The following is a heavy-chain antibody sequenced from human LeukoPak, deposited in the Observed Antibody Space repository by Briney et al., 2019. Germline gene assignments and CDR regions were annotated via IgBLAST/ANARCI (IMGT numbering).Heavy chain of an antibody. CDR2: INPNSGGT. V-gene: IGHV1-2*02. J-gene: IGHJ4*02. CDR1: GYTFTGSY. D-gene: IGHD5-18*01. CDR3: ALMVHTYGYLDY. Sequence: ASVKVSCKASGYTFTGSYMHWVRQAPGQGLEWMGWINPNSGGTNYAQKFQGRVTMTRDTSISTAYMELSRLRSDDTAVYYCALMVHTYGYLDYWGQGTLVTVSS.